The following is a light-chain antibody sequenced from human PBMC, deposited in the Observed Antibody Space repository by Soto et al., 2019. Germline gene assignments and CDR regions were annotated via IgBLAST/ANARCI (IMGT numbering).Light chain of an antibody. V-gene: IGKV1-5*01. CDR1: QSISSW. J-gene: IGKJ1*01. Sequence: DIQMTQSPSTLSASVGDRVTITCRASQSISSWLAWYQQKPGKAPNLLIFDASALETGVPSRFSGSGSGTEFTLTISSLQPDDFATYYCQQYDSYSGPFGQGTKVDIK. CDR3: QQYDSYSGP. CDR2: DAS.